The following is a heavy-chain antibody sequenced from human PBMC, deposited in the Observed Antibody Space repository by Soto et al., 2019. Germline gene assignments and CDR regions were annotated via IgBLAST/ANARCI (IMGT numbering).Heavy chain of an antibody. V-gene: IGHV3-23*01. D-gene: IGHD3-9*01. Sequence: GGSLRLSCAASGFTFSSYAMSWVRQAPGKGLEWVSAISGSGGSTYYADSVKGRFTISRDNAKNTLYLHMNSLRAEDTAVYYCARGDTILMSSFVDYWGQGTLVTVSS. CDR1: GFTFSSYA. J-gene: IGHJ4*02. CDR3: ARGDTILMSSFVDY. CDR2: ISGSGGST.